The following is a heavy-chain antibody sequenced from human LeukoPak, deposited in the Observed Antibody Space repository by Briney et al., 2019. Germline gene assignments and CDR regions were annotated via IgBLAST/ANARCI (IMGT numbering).Heavy chain of an antibody. D-gene: IGHD2-2*01. Sequence: SETLSLTCAVSGGSISSSNWWSWVRQPPGKGLEWIGETYHSGSTNYNPSLKSRVTISVDKSKNQFSLKLSSVTAADTAVYYCARAGTGYCSSTSCYPRYGMDVWGQGTTVTVSS. J-gene: IGHJ6*02. CDR3: ARAGTGYCSSTSCYPRYGMDV. CDR2: TYHSGST. CDR1: GGSISSSNW. V-gene: IGHV4-4*02.